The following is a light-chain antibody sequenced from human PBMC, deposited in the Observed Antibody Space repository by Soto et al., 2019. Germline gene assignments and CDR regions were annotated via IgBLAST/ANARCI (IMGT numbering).Light chain of an antibody. J-gene: IGLJ3*02. V-gene: IGLV2-8*01. CDR1: NRDVGGYNY. CDR2: EVT. CDR3: SSYTTVPSPQWV. Sequence: QSSLTQPPSASGSPGQSVTISCTGTNRDVGGYNYVSWYQQHPGKAPKVVIYEVTKRPSGVPDRFSGSKSGNTASLTVSGLQAEDEAHYYCSSYTTVPSPQWVFAGGTKLTVL.